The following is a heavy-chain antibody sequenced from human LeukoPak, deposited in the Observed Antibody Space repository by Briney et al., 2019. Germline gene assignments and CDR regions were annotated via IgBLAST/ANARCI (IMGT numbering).Heavy chain of an antibody. Sequence: NTSETLSLTCTVYGYSISSGYYWGWIRQAPGKGLEWIGSIYNSGSTYYNPSLKSRVTRSVDMSKNQFALKMRSVTPADVAVCDCARAPIVVVPAGYYFDYWGQGTLVTVSS. CDR1: GYSISSGYY. CDR2: IYNSGST. V-gene: IGHV4-38-2*02. J-gene: IGHJ4*02. CDR3: ARAPIVVVPAGYYFDY. D-gene: IGHD2-2*01.